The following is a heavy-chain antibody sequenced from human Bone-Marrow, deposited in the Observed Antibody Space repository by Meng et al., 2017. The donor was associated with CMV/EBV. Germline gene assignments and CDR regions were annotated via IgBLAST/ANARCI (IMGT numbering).Heavy chain of an antibody. CDR3: ARDTIAARPGVKYFDL. CDR1: GFTFNSYE. V-gene: IGHV3-69-1*02. Sequence: GESLKISCAASGFTFNSYEMNWVRQAPGKGLEWVSSISSSSTIYYADSVKGRFTISRDNAKNSLYLQMNSLRAEDTAVYYCARDTIAARPGVKYFDLWGRGNLVNVAS. D-gene: IGHD6-6*01. J-gene: IGHJ2*01. CDR2: ISSSSTI.